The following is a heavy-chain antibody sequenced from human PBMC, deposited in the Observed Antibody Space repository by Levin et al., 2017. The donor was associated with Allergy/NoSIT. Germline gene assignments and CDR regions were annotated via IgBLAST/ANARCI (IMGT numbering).Heavy chain of an antibody. V-gene: IGHV4-30-2*01. D-gene: IGHD3-10*01. CDR2: IYHSGST. Sequence: PSETLSLTCAVSGGSISSGGYSWSWIRQPPGKGLEWIGYIYHSGSTYYNPSLKSRVTISIDRSKNQFSLRLSSVTAADTAVYYCASSMVRGLEEWTTWFDPWGQGTLVTVSS. J-gene: IGHJ5*02. CDR3: ASSMVRGLEEWTTWFDP. CDR1: GGSISSGGYS.